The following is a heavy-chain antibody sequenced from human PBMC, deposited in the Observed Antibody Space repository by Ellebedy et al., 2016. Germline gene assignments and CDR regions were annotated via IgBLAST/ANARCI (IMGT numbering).Heavy chain of an antibody. Sequence: GESLKISCAASGFTFSRYWMSWVRQAPGKGLEWVANIKQDGSEKHYVDSVKGRITISRDNAKNSLYLKMNSLRAEDTAAYYCARGGYCSSTSCYTDVRGPEDSWGQGTLVTVSS. D-gene: IGHD2-2*02. V-gene: IGHV3-7*01. CDR1: GFTFSRYW. CDR3: ARGGYCSSTSCYTDVRGPEDS. CDR2: IKQDGSEK. J-gene: IGHJ4*02.